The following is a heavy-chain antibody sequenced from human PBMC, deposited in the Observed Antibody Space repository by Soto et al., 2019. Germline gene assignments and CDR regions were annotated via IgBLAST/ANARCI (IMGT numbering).Heavy chain of an antibody. CDR1: GFTLSSYN. CDR2: ISGSSDTI. J-gene: IGHJ6*02. D-gene: IGHD6-13*01. Sequence: EVQLVESGGGLVQPGGSLRLSCAASGFTLSSYNMNWVRQAPGKGLEWVSYISGSSDTIYYAVSVKGRFTISRDNAKNSLYLHMDSLSDEDTAVYYCARDHGGSTWFVGIYYYFGVDVWGQGTTVTVSS. V-gene: IGHV3-48*02. CDR3: ARDHGGSTWFVGIYYYFGVDV.